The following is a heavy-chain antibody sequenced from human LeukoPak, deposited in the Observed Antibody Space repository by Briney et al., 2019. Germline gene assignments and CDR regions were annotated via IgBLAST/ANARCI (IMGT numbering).Heavy chain of an antibody. CDR1: GYTFTSYG. CDR2: ISAYNGNT. V-gene: IGHV1-18*04. D-gene: IGHD5-12*01. J-gene: IGHJ4*02. CDR3: ARGRGYSGYSYYFDY. Sequence: ASVKVSCKASGYTFTSYGISWVRQAPGQGLEWMGWISAYNGNTNYAQKLQGRVTMTTDTSTGTAYMELRSLRSDDTAVYYCARGRGYSGYSYYFDYWGQGTLVTVSS.